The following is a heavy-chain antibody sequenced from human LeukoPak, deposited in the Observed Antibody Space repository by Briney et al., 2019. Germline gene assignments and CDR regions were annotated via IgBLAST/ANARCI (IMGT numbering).Heavy chain of an antibody. Sequence: GESLRFSCAASGFSFSAYWMTWVRQAPGKGLEWVANINEGGNVKYYVDSVKGRFTISRDNAKNSLYLQINSLRAEDTAIYYCARRGYYGSSGYDYWGQGTLVTVSS. CDR3: ARRGYYGSSGYDY. V-gene: IGHV3-7*01. J-gene: IGHJ4*02. CDR2: INEGGNVK. D-gene: IGHD3-22*01. CDR1: GFSFSAYW.